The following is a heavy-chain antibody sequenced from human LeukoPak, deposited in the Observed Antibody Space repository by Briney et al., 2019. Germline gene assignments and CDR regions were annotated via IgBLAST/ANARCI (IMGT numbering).Heavy chain of an antibody. J-gene: IGHJ4*02. CDR1: GGTFSSYA. V-gene: IGHV1-8*03. CDR3: ARGLRFLEWANDY. Sequence: ASVKVSCKASGGTFSSYAINWVRQATGQGLEWMGWMNPNSGNTGYAQKFQGRVTITRNTSISTAYMELSSLRSEDTAVYYCARGLRFLEWANDYWGQGTLVTVSS. CDR2: MNPNSGNT. D-gene: IGHD3-3*01.